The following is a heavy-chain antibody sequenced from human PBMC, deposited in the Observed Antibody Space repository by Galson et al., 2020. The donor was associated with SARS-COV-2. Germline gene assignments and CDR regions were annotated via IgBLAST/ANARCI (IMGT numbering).Heavy chain of an antibody. CDR2: ISHDSSYI. V-gene: IGHV3-21*01. D-gene: IGHD4-17*01. CDR3: TRGSYGDYSS. J-gene: IGHJ5*02. Sequence: TGGSLRLSCAASGFTFSDYTLNWVRQAPGKGLEWVSSISHDSSYIFYADSLRGRFTISRDNAKNSLYLQMNSLRAEDTAVYYCTRGSYGDYSSWGQGTLVTVSS. CDR1: GFTFSDYT.